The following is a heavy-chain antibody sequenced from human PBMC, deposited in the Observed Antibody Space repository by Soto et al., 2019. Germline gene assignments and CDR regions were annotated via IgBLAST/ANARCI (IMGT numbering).Heavy chain of an antibody. D-gene: IGHD2-2*02. CDR2: ISYDGSNK. CDR3: GREVVPAAIVYYYYGRDV. J-gene: IGHJ6*04. V-gene: IGHV3-30*03. Sequence: GGSLRLSCAASGFTFSSYGMHWVRQAPGKGLEWVAVISYDGSNKYYADSVKGRFTISRDNSKNTLYLQMNSLRAEDTAVYYSGREVVPAAIVYYYYGRDVWGKGTRVTVSS. CDR1: GFTFSSYG.